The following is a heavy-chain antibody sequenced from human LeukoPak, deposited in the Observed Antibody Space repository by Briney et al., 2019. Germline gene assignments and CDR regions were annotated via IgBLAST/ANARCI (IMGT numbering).Heavy chain of an antibody. CDR2: ISGSGGST. CDR1: GFTFSNYA. J-gene: IGHJ4*02. D-gene: IGHD2-21*02. Sequence: GGSLRLSCAASGFTFSNYAMNWVRQAPGKGLEWVSAISGSGGSTYYADSVKGRCTISRDNSKSSLYPQMNSLRAEDMAVYYCAKDQHIVLVTALDYWGQGTLVTVSS. CDR3: AKDQHIVLVTALDY. V-gene: IGHV3-23*01.